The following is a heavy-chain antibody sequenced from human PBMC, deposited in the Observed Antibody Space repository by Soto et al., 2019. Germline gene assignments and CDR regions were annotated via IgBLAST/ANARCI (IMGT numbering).Heavy chain of an antibody. CDR3: ARASAGQELRYFDWLLLNWFDP. CDR1: GGSISSCGYY. Sequence: PSETLSLTCTVSGGSISSCGYYWSWILQHPGKGLEWIGYIYYSGSTYYNPSLRSRVTVSVDTSKNQFSLKLSSVTAADTAVYYCARASAGQELRYFDWLLLNWFDPWGQGTLVTVSS. CDR2: IYYSGST. J-gene: IGHJ5*02. D-gene: IGHD3-9*01. V-gene: IGHV4-31*03.